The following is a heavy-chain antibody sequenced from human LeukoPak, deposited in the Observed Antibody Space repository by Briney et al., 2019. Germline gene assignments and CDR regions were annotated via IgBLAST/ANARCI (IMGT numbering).Heavy chain of an antibody. V-gene: IGHV1-24*01. CDR2: FDPEDGET. D-gene: IGHD6-13*01. CDR3: AISFSAAAGKLDY. Sequence: ASVKVSCKASGYTFTSYGISWVRQAPGKGLEWMGGFDPEDGETIYAQKFQGRVTMTEDTSTDTAYMELSSLRSEDTAVYYCAISFSAAAGKLDYWGQGTLVTVSS. CDR1: GYTFTSYG. J-gene: IGHJ4*02.